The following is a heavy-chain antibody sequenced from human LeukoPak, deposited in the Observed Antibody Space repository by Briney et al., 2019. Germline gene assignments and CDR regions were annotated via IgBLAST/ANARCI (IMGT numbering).Heavy chain of an antibody. J-gene: IGHJ4*02. Sequence: GGSLRLSCAASGFTFSNAWMSWVRQAPGKGLEWVAVISYDGSNKYYADSVKGRFTISRDNSKNTLYLQMNSLRAEDTAVYYCARVLDDYGDAHFDYWGQGTLVTVSS. CDR1: GFTFSNAW. V-gene: IGHV3-30-3*01. CDR2: ISYDGSNK. D-gene: IGHD4-17*01. CDR3: ARVLDDYGDAHFDY.